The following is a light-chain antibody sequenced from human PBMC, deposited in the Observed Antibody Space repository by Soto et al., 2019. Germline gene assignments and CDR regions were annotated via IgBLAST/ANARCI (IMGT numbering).Light chain of an antibody. CDR1: RSDVGGYNY. CDR3: SSYTSSSPYV. J-gene: IGLJ1*01. Sequence: QSALTQPASVSGSPGQSITISCTGTRSDVGGYNYVSWYQQHPGKAPKLMIYEVSHRPSGVSNRFSGSKSGNTASLTISGLQAEDEADYYCSSYTSSSPYVFGTGTKVT. V-gene: IGLV2-14*01. CDR2: EVS.